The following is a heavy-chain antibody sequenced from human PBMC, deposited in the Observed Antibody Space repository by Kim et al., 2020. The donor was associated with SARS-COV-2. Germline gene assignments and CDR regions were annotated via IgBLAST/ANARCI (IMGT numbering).Heavy chain of an antibody. CDR1: GYTFTSYG. D-gene: IGHD3-22*01. CDR3: ARYVELGGEAYYYDSSGYNKNWFDP. CDR2: ISAYNGNT. Sequence: ASVKVSCKASGYTFTSYGISWVRQAPGQGLEWMGWISAYNGNTNYAQKLQGRVTMTTDTSTSTAYMELRSLRSDDTAVYYCARYVELGGEAYYYDSSGYNKNWFDPWGQGTLVTVSS. V-gene: IGHV1-18*01. J-gene: IGHJ5*02.